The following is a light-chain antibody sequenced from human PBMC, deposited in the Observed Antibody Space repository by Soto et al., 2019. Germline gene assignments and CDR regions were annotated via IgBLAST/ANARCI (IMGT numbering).Light chain of an antibody. CDR2: GVT. CDR3: QSYDSSLSGVV. J-gene: IGLJ2*01. CDR1: RSDIGSYNS. Sequence: QSALTQPASLSGSPGQSITISCTGTRSDIGSYNSIAWYQQHPGKAPRVVIFGVTKRPSGISDRFSGSKSGYTASLTISGLQAEDEADYYCQSYDSSLSGVVFGGGTKVTVL. V-gene: IGLV2-23*02.